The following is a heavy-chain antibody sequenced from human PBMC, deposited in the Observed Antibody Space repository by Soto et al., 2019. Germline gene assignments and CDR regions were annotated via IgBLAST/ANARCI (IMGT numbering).Heavy chain of an antibody. D-gene: IGHD3-16*01. J-gene: IGHJ4*02. CDR3: ARVGVGHYEFDY. Sequence: EVQLVESGGALVQPGGSLRLSCAASGFTFSSYWMHWVRQASGEGLVWVSRIKTDGSSTSYADSVKGRFTISRDNAKNTRYLQMNSLRAEDTAVYYCARVGVGHYEFDYWGQGTLVTVSS. V-gene: IGHV3-74*01. CDR1: GFTFSSYW. CDR2: IKTDGSST.